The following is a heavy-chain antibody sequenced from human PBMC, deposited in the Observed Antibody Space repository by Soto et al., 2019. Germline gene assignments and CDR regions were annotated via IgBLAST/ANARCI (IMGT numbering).Heavy chain of an antibody. CDR2: ISAYNGNT. V-gene: IGHV1-18*01. CDR3: ATAVGLMGSKTAFDI. CDR1: GYTFTSYG. J-gene: IGHJ3*02. Sequence: GASVKVSCKASGYTFTSYGISWVRQAPGQGLEWMGWISAYNGNTNYAQKLQGRVTMTTDTSTSTAYMELRSLRSDDTAVYYCATAVGLMGSKTAFDIWGQGTKVTVSS. D-gene: IGHD2-8*01.